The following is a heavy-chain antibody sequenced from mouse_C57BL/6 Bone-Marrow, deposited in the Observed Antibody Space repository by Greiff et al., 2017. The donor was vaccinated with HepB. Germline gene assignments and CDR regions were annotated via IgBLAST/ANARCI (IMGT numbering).Heavy chain of an antibody. CDR1: GFSLTSYA. CDR3: ARNSEVRVRGAMDY. V-gene: IGHV2-9-1*01. D-gene: IGHD2-14*01. CDR2: IWTGGGT. Sequence: VQLQESGPGLVAPSQSLSITCTVSGFSLTSYAISWVRQPPGKGLEWLGVIWTGGGTNYNSALKSRLSISKDNSKSQVFLKMNSLQTDDTARYYCARNSEVRVRGAMDYWGQGTSVTVSS. J-gene: IGHJ4*01.